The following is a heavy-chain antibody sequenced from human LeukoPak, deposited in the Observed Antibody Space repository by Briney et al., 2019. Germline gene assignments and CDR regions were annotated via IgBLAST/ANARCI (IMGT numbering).Heavy chain of an antibody. D-gene: IGHD3-16*02. CDR3: ARVNRGDAFDI. CDR1: GFTFSSYG. Sequence: QPGRSLRLSCAASGFTFSSYGMHWVRQVPGKGLEWVAVIWYDGRNKFYADSLKGRFIISRDNSKNTLYLQMNSLRAEDTAVYYCARVNRGDAFDIWGQGTLVTVSS. V-gene: IGHV3-33*01. J-gene: IGHJ3*02. CDR2: IWYDGRNK.